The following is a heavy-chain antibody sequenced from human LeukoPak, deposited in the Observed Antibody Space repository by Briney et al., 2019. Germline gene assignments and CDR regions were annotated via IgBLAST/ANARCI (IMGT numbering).Heavy chain of an antibody. Sequence: AGGSLRLSCAASGFTFSSYWMSWVRQAPGKGLEWVANIKQDGSEKYYVDSVKGRFTISRDNAKNSLYLQMNSLRAEDTAVYYFARVGSSGYYYVFDYWGQGTLVTVSS. CDR2: IKQDGSEK. J-gene: IGHJ4*02. D-gene: IGHD3-22*01. V-gene: IGHV3-7*01. CDR3: ARVGSSGYYYVFDY. CDR1: GFTFSSYW.